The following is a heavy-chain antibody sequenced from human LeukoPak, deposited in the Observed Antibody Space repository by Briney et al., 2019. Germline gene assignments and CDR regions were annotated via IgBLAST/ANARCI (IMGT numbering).Heavy chain of an antibody. CDR1: GGSFSGYY. CDR2: INHSGST. J-gene: IGHJ3*02. CDR3: AREDVEMATIRAFDI. V-gene: IGHV4-34*01. Sequence: SETLSLTCAVYGGSFSGYYWSWIRQPPGKGLEWIGEINHSGSTNYNPSLKSRVTISVDTSKNQFSLKLSSVTAADTAVYYCAREDVEMATIRAFDIWGQGTMVTVSS. D-gene: IGHD5-24*01.